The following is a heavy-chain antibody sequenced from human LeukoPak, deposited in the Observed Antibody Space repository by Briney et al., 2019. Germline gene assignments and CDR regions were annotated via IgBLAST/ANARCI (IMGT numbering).Heavy chain of an antibody. D-gene: IGHD3-22*01. CDR1: GFTFSSYA. V-gene: IGHV3-23*01. CDR2: ISGSGGST. CDR3: AKRIHYYDTSGSTV. J-gene: IGHJ4*02. Sequence: PGGSLRLSCAASGFTFSSYALSWVRQAPGKGLEWVSTISGSGGSTYYADSVKGRFTISRDNSKNPLYLQMNSLRAEDTAVYYCAKRIHYYDTSGSTVWGQGTLVTVSS.